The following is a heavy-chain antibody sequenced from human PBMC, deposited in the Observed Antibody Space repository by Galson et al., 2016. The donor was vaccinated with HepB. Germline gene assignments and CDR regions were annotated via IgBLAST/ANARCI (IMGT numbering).Heavy chain of an antibody. CDR1: GYTFTGHY. V-gene: IGHV1-2*02. D-gene: IGHD3-10*01. J-gene: IGHJ6*02. Sequence: SVKVSCKASGYTFTGHYIHWVRQAPGQGLEWMGWINPNNGDTNSAQKFQARITLARDTSISTAYMELSGLGSDDSAVYYGARDPPRVSGSYLWGPYYYGMDVWGQGTTVTVSS. CDR3: ARDPPRVSGSYLWGPYYYGMDV. CDR2: INPNNGDT.